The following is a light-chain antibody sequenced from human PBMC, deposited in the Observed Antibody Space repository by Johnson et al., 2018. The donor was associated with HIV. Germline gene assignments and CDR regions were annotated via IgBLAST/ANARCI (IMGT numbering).Light chain of an antibody. J-gene: IGLJ1*01. CDR2: DTY. CDR3: GTWDSSLNAYV. CDR1: NSNIGNNY. V-gene: IGLV1-51*01. Sequence: QSVLTQPPSVSAAPGQKVTISCSGSNSNIGNNYISWYQQLPRTAPKLLIYDTYKRPSGIPDRFSASTSGTSATLGITGLQTGDEADYYCGTWDSSLNAYVFGTGTKVTVL.